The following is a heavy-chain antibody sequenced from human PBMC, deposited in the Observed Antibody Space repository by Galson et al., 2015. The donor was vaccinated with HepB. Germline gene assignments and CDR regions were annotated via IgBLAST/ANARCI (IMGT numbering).Heavy chain of an antibody. CDR2: IKSKTDGGTT. D-gene: IGHD3-9*01. V-gene: IGHV3-15*01. Sequence: SLRLSCAASGFTFSNAWMSWVRQAPGKGLEWVGRIKSKTDGGTTDYAAPVKGRFTISRDDSKNTLYLQMNSLKTEDTAVYYCTTIDFDWEQQFDYWGQGTLVTVSS. J-gene: IGHJ4*02. CDR1: GFTFSNAW. CDR3: TTIDFDWEQQFDY.